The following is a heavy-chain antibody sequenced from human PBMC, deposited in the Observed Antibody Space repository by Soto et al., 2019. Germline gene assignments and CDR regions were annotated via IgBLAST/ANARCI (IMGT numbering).Heavy chain of an antibody. D-gene: IGHD2-15*01. CDR1: GLTLSDYY. V-gene: IGHV3-11*06. J-gene: IGHJ4*02. Sequence: QVQLVESGGGLVKTGGSLRLSCAASGLTLSDYYMTWIRQAPGKGLEWVSDISFSSSSTNYADSVKGRFTISRDNAKNSRYLQMNSLRAEDSALYYCSRDGYGFCKGYYLDHWGQGTLVTVSS. CDR3: SRDGYGFCKGYYLDH. CDR2: ISFSSSST.